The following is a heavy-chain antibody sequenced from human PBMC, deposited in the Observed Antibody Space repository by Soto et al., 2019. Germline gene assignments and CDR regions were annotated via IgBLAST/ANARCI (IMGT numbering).Heavy chain of an antibody. D-gene: IGHD5-18*01. Sequence: QVQLVESGGGVVQPGRSLRLSCAASGFTFTSYDMHWVRQAPGKGLEWVALILHDGSAEYYADSVKGRFTNSRDNSKNTLSLQLKRLSAEYPAVYYCERSRDGSSFYFYYGMDVWGQGTTVTVSS. V-gene: IGHV3-30*03. CDR3: ERSRDGSSFYFYYGMDV. CDR1: GFTFTSYD. CDR2: ILHDGSAE. J-gene: IGHJ6*02.